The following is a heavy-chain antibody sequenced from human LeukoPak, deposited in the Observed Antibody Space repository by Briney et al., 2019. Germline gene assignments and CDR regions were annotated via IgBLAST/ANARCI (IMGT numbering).Heavy chain of an antibody. Sequence: SETLSLTCAVYGGSFSGYYWSWIRQPPGKGLEWIGEINHSGSTNYNPSLKSRVTISADTSKNQFSLKLSSVTAADTAVYYCARGPYYYDSSGCLDYWGQGTLVTVSS. CDR3: ARGPYYYDSSGCLDY. J-gene: IGHJ4*02. CDR2: INHSGST. CDR1: GGSFSGYY. D-gene: IGHD3-22*01. V-gene: IGHV4-34*01.